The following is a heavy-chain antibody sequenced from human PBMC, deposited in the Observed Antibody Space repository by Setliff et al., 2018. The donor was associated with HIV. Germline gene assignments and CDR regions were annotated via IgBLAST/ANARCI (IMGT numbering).Heavy chain of an antibody. CDR2: INSDGSTT. J-gene: IGHJ3*02. CDR1: EFTFSDSW. CDR3: ANYYHSSGGYAFDT. V-gene: IGHV3-74*01. Sequence: PGGSLRLSCVASEFTFSDSWMHWVRQVPGQGLVWVSTINSDGSTTSYADSVKGRFTISRDNARNTLYLQMSGLRAEDSAVYYCANYYHSSGGYAFDTWGQGTMVTVSS. D-gene: IGHD3-22*01.